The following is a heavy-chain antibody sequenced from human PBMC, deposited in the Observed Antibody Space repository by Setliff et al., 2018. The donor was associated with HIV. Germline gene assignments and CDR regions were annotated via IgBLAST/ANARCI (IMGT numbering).Heavy chain of an antibody. Sequence: GESLKISCKGSGYNFTRNWIGWVRQMPGKGLEWMGIIYPGDSDTRYSPSFQGQVTISAEKSISTAYLQWSSLKASDTAIYYCAGGPRAFDIRGRGTMVTGSS. CDR3: AGGPRAFDI. V-gene: IGHV5-51*01. J-gene: IGHJ3*02. D-gene: IGHD1-26*01. CDR1: GYNFTRNW. CDR2: IYPGDSDT.